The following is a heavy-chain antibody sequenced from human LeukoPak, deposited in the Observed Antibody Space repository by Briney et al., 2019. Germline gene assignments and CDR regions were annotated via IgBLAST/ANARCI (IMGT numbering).Heavy chain of an antibody. J-gene: IGHJ4*02. V-gene: IGHV4-38-2*02. CDR2: IYHSGST. CDR1: GYSISSGYY. Sequence: TPSETLSLTCAVSGYSISSGYYWGWIRQPPGKGLEWIGSIYHSGSTYYNPSLKSRVTLSVDTSKNQFSLKLSSVTAADTAVYYCARDPLPAATVFDYWGQGTLVTVSS. D-gene: IGHD2-2*01. CDR3: ARDPLPAATVFDY.